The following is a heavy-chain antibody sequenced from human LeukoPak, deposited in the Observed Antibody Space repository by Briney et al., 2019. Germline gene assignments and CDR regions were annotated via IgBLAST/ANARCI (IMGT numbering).Heavy chain of an antibody. J-gene: IGHJ1*01. CDR3: TRDGGDNPLEH. V-gene: IGHV3-49*03. CDR2: IRSKAYGGTT. D-gene: IGHD4-23*01. Sequence: LRLSCTASGFTFGDYAMSWFRQAPGKGLEWVGFIRSKAYGGTTEYAASVKGRFTISRDDSKSIAYLQMNSLKTEDTAVYYCTRDGGDNPLEHWGQGTLVTVSS. CDR1: GFTFGDYA.